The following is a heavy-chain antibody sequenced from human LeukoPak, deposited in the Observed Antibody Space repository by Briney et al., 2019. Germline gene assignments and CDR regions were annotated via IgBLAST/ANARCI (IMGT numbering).Heavy chain of an antibody. CDR3: ARDPRFGLTYTYHYMDV. Sequence: GGSLRLSCLASGFAFSGYSMNWVRQAPGQGLEWVASISSTSKYIYYADSVRGRFTISRDNGKNSLFLQMNSLRAEDTAVYFCARDPRFGLTYTYHYMDVWGKGTTVTVS. CDR1: GFAFSGYS. V-gene: IGHV3-21*01. J-gene: IGHJ6*03. CDR2: ISSTSKYI. D-gene: IGHD3/OR15-3a*01.